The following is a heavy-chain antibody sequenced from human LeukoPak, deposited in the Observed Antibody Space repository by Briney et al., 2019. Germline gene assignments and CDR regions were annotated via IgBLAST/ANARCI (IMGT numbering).Heavy chain of an antibody. CDR1: GFTFSSYG. Sequence: PAGSLRLSCAASGFTFSSYGMHWVRQAPGKGLEWVAFIRYDGSNKYYADSVKGRFTISRDNSKNTLYLQMNSLRAEDTAVYYCAKDRFAMIVVVTLDYWGQGTLVTVSS. CDR3: AKDRFAMIVVVTLDY. J-gene: IGHJ4*02. D-gene: IGHD3-22*01. CDR2: IRYDGSNK. V-gene: IGHV3-30*02.